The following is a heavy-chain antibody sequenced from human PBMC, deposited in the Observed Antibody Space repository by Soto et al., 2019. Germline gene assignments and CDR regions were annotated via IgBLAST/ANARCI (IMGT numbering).Heavy chain of an antibody. CDR3: ARDAYYDSSLNWFDP. V-gene: IGHV1-46*01. J-gene: IGHJ5*02. CDR2: INPSGGST. D-gene: IGHD3-22*01. Sequence: ASVKVSCKASGYTFTSYYMHWVRQAPGQGLEWMGIINPSGGSTSYAQKFQGRVTMTRNTSTSTVYMELSSLRSEDTAVYYCARDAYYDSSLNWFDPWGQGTLVTVSS. CDR1: GYTFTSYY.